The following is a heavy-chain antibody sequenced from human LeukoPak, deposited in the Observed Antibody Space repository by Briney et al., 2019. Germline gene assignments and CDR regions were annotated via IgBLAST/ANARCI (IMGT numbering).Heavy chain of an antibody. CDR3: ARGRDEGDFWSGYQSTSWFDP. J-gene: IGHJ5*02. Sequence: PSETLSLTCTVSGGSISSYYWSWIRQPPGKGLEWIGYIYYSGSTNYNPSLKSRVTISVDTSKNQFSLKLSSVTAADTAVYYCARGRDEGDFWSGYQSTSWFDPWGQGTLVTVSS. V-gene: IGHV4-59*12. CDR1: GGSISSYY. D-gene: IGHD3-3*01. CDR2: IYYSGST.